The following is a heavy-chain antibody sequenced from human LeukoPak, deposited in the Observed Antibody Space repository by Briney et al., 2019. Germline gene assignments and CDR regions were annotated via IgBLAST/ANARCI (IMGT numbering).Heavy chain of an antibody. CDR1: GFTFGDYS. CDR3: TREIRYFDWFQADY. Sequence: PGGSLRLPCTASGFTFGDYSMSWFRQAPGKGLEWVGFIRSKGYGGTAEYAASVKGRFTISRDDSNSIAYLQMDSLKTEDTAVYYCTREIRYFDWFQADYWGQGTLVTVSS. CDR2: IRSKGYGGTA. J-gene: IGHJ4*02. V-gene: IGHV3-49*03. D-gene: IGHD3-9*01.